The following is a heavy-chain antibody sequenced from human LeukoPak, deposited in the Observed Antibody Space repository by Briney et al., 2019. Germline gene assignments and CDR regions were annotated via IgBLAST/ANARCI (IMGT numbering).Heavy chain of an antibody. V-gene: IGHV4-61*02. D-gene: IGHD3-9*01. CDR1: GGSISSGSYY. CDR3: ARAGGYDILTGYYKVGWFDP. CDR2: IYTSGST. Sequence: SQTLSLTCTVSGGSISSGSYYWSWIRQPAGKGLEWIGRIYTSGSTNHNPSLKSRVTISVDTSKNQFSLKLSSVTAADTAVYYCARAGGYDILTGYYKVGWFDPWGQGTLVTASS. J-gene: IGHJ5*02.